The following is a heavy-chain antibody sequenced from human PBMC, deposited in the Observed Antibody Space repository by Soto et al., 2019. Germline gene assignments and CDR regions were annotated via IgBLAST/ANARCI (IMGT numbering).Heavy chain of an antibody. CDR1: GYTFSNYW. D-gene: IGHD3-3*01. CDR3: ARGGVSTRTFDY. Sequence: GGSLKISCRGSGYTFSNYWIAWVRQMPGKGLEWMGIIYPGDSDTRYSPSFQGQVTISADKSISSAYLQWSSLRASDTAMYYCARGGVSTRTFDYWGQGTPVTVSS. CDR2: IYPGDSDT. J-gene: IGHJ4*02. V-gene: IGHV5-51*01.